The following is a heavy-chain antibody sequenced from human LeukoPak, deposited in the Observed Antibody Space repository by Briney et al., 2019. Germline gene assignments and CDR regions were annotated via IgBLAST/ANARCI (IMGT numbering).Heavy chain of an antibody. J-gene: IGHJ6*02. D-gene: IGHD3-3*01. Sequence: GGSLRLSCAASGFTFSNAWMSWVRQAPGKGLEWVGRIKSKTDGGTTDYAAPVKGRFTISRDDSKNTLYLQMNSLKTEDTAVYYCARGFWPGHYLTYYYYGMDVWGQGTTVTVSS. V-gene: IGHV3-15*01. CDR2: IKSKTDGGTT. CDR1: GFTFSNAW. CDR3: ARGFWPGHYLTYYYYGMDV.